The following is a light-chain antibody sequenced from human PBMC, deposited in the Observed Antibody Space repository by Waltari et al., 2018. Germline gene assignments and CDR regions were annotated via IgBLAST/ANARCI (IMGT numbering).Light chain of an antibody. CDR3: CSYAGRNIWV. CDR1: SSNVGFENL. V-gene: IGLV2-23*02. CDR2: EVI. J-gene: IGLJ3*02. Sequence: QSALTQPASVSGSPGQSITISCTGPSSNVGFENLVSWYQQHPDKAPKLLVYEVIERPSGVSSRFSGSKSGNTASLTISGLQAEDEADYYCCSYAGRNIWVFGGGTKVTVL.